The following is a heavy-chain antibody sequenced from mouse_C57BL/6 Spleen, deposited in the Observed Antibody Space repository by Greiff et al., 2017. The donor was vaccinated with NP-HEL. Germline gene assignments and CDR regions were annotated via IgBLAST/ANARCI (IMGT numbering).Heavy chain of an antibody. D-gene: IGHD2-4*01. J-gene: IGHJ3*01. Sequence: DVKLQESGPGLVKPSQSLSLTCSVTGYSITSGYYWNWIRQFPGNKLEWMGYISYDGSNNYNPSLKNRISITRDTSKNQFFLKLNSVTTEDTATYYCARDWGYYDYDVGDWFAYWGQGTLVTVSA. V-gene: IGHV3-6*01. CDR2: ISYDGSN. CDR1: GYSITSGYY. CDR3: ARDWGYYDYDVGDWFAY.